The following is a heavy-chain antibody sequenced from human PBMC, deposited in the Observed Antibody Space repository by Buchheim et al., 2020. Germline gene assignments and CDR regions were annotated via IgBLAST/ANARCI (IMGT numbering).Heavy chain of an antibody. Sequence: EVQLLESGGGLVQPGGSLRLSCAASGFTFSSYAISWVRQAPGKGLEWVSAISGSGGSTYYADSVKGRFTISRDNSKNTLYLQMNSLRAEDTAVYYCAKDIGHYYDSSGYYFFDYWSQGTL. J-gene: IGHJ4*02. D-gene: IGHD3-22*01. V-gene: IGHV3-23*01. CDR2: ISGSGGST. CDR1: GFTFSSYA. CDR3: AKDIGHYYDSSGYYFFDY.